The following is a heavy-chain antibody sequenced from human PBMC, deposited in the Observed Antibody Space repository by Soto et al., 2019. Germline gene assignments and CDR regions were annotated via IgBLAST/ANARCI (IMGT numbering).Heavy chain of an antibody. J-gene: IGHJ4*02. CDR2: IYRTGST. D-gene: IGHD1-7*01. V-gene: IGHV4-4*02. CDR3: ASRDPGTSVDY. Sequence: PSETLSLTCAVSGGSFTSNNWWTWVRQPPGQGLEWIGEIYRTGSTNYNPSLKSRVTISLDKSENQFSLKVTSLTAADTVVYYCASRDPGTSVDYWGQGTLVTVS. CDR1: GGSFTSNNW.